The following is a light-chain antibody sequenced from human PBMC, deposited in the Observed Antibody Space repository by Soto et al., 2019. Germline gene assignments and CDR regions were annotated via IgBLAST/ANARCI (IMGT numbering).Light chain of an antibody. CDR3: QQYYAYPLT. V-gene: IGKV1-16*02. CDR2: AAS. CDR1: QGISNY. J-gene: IGKJ4*01. Sequence: DIQMTQSPSSLSASVGDRVTLTCRASQGISNYLAWFQQKPGKAPKALIYAASDLQSGVPSKFSGSGSGTYFTLTISSLQPEDFATYYCQQYYAYPLTFGGGTKV.